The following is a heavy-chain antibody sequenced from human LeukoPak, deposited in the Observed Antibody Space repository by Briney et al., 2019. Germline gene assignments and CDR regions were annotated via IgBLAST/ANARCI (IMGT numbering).Heavy chain of an antibody. CDR1: GCSFTSYW. V-gene: IGHV5-51*01. CDR3: ARQAANGGGFCDY. Sequence: GESLKISCKGSGCSFTSYWIGWVRQMPGKGLQWMGIIYPGDSDTRYSPSFQGQVTISADKSISTAYLQWSSLKASDTAMYYCARQAANGGGFCDYWGQGTLVTVSS. D-gene: IGHD2-15*01. J-gene: IGHJ4*02. CDR2: IYPGDSDT.